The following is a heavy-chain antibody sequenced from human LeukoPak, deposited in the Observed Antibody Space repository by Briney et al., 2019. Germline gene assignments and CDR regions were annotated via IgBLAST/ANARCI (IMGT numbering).Heavy chain of an antibody. Sequence: ASVKVSCKTSGYTFTSDGISWVRQAPGQGLEWMGWIGTYKGNTNYAQMFQGRVTMTTDTSTSTAYMELKNLRSEDTAVYYCARRYNYYYYGMDVWGQGTTVTVSS. CDR1: GYTFTSDG. D-gene: IGHD5-18*01. J-gene: IGHJ6*02. V-gene: IGHV1-18*01. CDR2: IGTYKGNT. CDR3: ARRYNYYYYGMDV.